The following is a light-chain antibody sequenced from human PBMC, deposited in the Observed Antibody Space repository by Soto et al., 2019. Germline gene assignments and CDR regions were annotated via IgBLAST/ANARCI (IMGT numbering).Light chain of an antibody. CDR3: QQYNSYSPWT. V-gene: IGKV1-5*01. J-gene: IGKJ1*01. CDR1: QSISSW. Sequence: DSQMTQSPSTLPASVGDRVTITCRASQSISSWLAWYQQKPGKAPKLLIYDASSLESGVPSRFSGSGSGTEFTLTISSLQPDDFATYYCQQYNSYSPWTFGQGTKVDNK. CDR2: DAS.